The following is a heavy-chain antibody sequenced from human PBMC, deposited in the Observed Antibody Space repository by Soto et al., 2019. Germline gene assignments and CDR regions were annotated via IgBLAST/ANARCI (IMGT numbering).Heavy chain of an antibody. CDR3: ARDGRGLGKLSLFEY. CDR2: IYNGEST. J-gene: IGHJ4*02. V-gene: IGHV3-53*01. CDR1: WFNVNTDY. Sequence: PGGSLRLSCAASWFNVNTDYMNWVRQPPGKGLEWVSFIYNGESTHYADSVKGRFTISSDKSKNTLYLQMNSLRVEDTAVYYCARDGRGLGKLSLFEYWGQGTLVTVSS. D-gene: IGHD3-16*01.